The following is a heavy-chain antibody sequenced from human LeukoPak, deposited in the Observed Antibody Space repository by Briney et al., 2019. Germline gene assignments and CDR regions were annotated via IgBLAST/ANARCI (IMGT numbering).Heavy chain of an antibody. CDR3: AKDVEPYYSTPNCFDP. CDR2: ISYDGSNK. V-gene: IGHV3-30*18. D-gene: IGHD6-13*01. CDR1: GFTFSSYG. J-gene: IGHJ5*02. Sequence: QPGGSLRLSCAASGFTFSSYGMHWVRQAPGKGLEWVAVISYDGSNKYYADSVKGRFTISRDNSKSTLYLQMNSLRAEDTAVYYCAKDVEPYYSTPNCFDPWGQGTLVTVSS.